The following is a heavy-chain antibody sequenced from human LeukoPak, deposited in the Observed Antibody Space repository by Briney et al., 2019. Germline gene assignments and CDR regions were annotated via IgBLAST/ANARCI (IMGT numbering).Heavy chain of an antibody. CDR1: GYTFTGYY. D-gene: IGHD2-15*01. Sequence: ASVKVSCKASGYTFTGYYMHWVRQAPGQGLEWMGWINPNSGGTNYAQKFQGRVTMTRDTFISTAYMELSRLRSDDTAVYYCARAYTGCSGGSCYSSEFDPWGQGTLVTVSS. CDR2: INPNSGGT. CDR3: ARAYTGCSGGSCYSSEFDP. J-gene: IGHJ5*02. V-gene: IGHV1-2*02.